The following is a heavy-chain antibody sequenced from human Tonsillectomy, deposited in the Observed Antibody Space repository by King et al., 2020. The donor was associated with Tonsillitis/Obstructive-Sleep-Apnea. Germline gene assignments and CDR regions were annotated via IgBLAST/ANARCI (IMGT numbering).Heavy chain of an antibody. CDR1: GYSFTSYW. CDR2: IYPGDSDT. J-gene: IGHJ3*02. CDR3: AGYTRKDIVLMGYAFDI. Sequence: VQLVESGAEVKKPGESLKISCKGSGYSFTSYWIGWVRQMPGKGLEWMGIIYPGDSDTRYSPSFQGQVTISADKSISTAYLQWSSLKASDTAMYYFAGYTRKDIVLMGYAFDIWGQGTMVTVSS. V-gene: IGHV5-51*01. D-gene: IGHD2-8*01.